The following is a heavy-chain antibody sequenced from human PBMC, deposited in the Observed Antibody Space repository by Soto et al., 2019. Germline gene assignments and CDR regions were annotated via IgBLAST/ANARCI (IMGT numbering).Heavy chain of an antibody. Sequence: GESLKISFKGSGYSFTSYWIGWVRQMPGKGLEWMGIIYPGDSDTRYSPSFQGQVTISADKSISTAYLQWSSLKASDTAMYYCARQVVPSGHYYYYYYGMDVWGQGTTVTVSS. CDR1: GYSFTSYW. CDR3: ARQVVPSGHYYYYYYGMDV. V-gene: IGHV5-51*01. J-gene: IGHJ6*02. CDR2: IYPGDSDT. D-gene: IGHD3-22*01.